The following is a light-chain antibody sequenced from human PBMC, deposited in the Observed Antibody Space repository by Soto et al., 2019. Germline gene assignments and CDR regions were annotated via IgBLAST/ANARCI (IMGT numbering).Light chain of an antibody. J-gene: IGLJ1*01. Sequence: QSVLTQPPSASGSPGQSVTISCTGTSNDIGAYNYVSWYQQHPGKAPKLLIYEVFRRPSGVPDRFSGSRSGNTASLTVSGLQPEDEADYYCSSYAGRETGVFGTGTNVTVL. V-gene: IGLV2-8*01. CDR3: SSYAGRETGV. CDR1: SNDIGAYNY. CDR2: EVF.